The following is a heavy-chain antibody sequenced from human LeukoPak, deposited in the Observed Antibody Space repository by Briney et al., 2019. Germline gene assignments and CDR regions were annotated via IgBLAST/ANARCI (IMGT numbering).Heavy chain of an antibody. Sequence: SVKVSCKSSGGTFSSYAISWVRQAPGQGLEWMGGIIPIFGTANYAQKFHGRVTITTDESTSTAYMELTSLRSEDTAVYYCARSTQGALEWLLDYWGQGTLVTVSS. CDR3: ARSTQGALEWLLDY. CDR1: GGTFSSYA. D-gene: IGHD3-3*01. CDR2: IIPIFGTA. V-gene: IGHV1-69*05. J-gene: IGHJ4*02.